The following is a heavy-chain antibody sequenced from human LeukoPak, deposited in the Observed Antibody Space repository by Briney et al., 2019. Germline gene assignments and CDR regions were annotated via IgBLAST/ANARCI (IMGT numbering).Heavy chain of an antibody. D-gene: IGHD3-10*01. CDR3: AKVAKYYYGSETYYFFEH. CDR2: IKQDGTEK. V-gene: IGHV3-7*01. Sequence: GGFLRLSCAASGFTFSDHYMDWVRQAPGKGLEWVANIKQDGTEKYYVDSVKGRFTISRDNAKNSLYLQMNSLRVEDTAVYYCAKVAKYYYGSETYYFFEHWGQGTPVTASS. J-gene: IGHJ4*02. CDR1: GFTFSDHY.